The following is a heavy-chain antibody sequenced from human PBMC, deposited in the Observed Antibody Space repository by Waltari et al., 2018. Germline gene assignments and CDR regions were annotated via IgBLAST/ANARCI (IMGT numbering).Heavy chain of an antibody. Sequence: EVQLVESGGGLVQPGRSLRLSCAASGFTFDDYAMHWVRQAPGKGLEWVSGISWNSGSIGYADSVKGRFTISRDNAKNSLYLQMNSLRAEDTALYYCAKEATRLTAVTSDYFDYWGQGTLVTVSS. J-gene: IGHJ4*02. CDR3: AKEATRLTAVTSDYFDY. D-gene: IGHD4-17*01. CDR2: ISWNSGSI. CDR1: GFTFDDYA. V-gene: IGHV3-9*01.